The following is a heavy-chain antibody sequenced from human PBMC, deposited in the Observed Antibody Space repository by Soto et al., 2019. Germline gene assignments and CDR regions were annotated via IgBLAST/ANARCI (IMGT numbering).Heavy chain of an antibody. CDR3: VRGGALTYYYYGMDV. J-gene: IGHJ6*02. V-gene: IGHV3-74*03. CDR1: GFTFRSYY. Sequence: PVGSLRLSCAASGFTFRSYYMHWVRQAPGKGLVWVSRINGDGSSTAYADSVKGRFTISRDNAKNTLSLQMNSLRVEDSAVYYCVRGGALTYYYYGMDVWGQGTTVTVSS. D-gene: IGHD3-16*01. CDR2: INGDGSST.